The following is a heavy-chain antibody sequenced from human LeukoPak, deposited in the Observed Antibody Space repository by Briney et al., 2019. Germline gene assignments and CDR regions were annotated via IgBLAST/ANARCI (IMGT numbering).Heavy chain of an antibody. Sequence: SETLSLTCAVYGGSFSGYYWSWIRQPPGKGLEWIGEINHSGSTNYNPSLKSRVTISVDTSKNQFSPKLSSVTAADTAVYYCASNCSGGSCYRTYYYGMDVWGKGTTVTVSS. V-gene: IGHV4-34*01. CDR1: GGSFSGYY. CDR3: ASNCSGGSCYRTYYYGMDV. J-gene: IGHJ6*04. CDR2: INHSGST. D-gene: IGHD2-15*01.